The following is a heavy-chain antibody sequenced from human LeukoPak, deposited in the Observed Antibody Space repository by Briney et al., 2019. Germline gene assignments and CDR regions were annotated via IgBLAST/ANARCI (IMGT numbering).Heavy chain of an antibody. CDR1: GFSFTDYY. Sequence: GGSLRLSCAASGFSFTDYYMSWIRQVPGKGLEWISYISSSGSMTYYADSVKGRFTISRDNSKNTLYLQMNSLKTEDTAVYYCTRLYYYDSSGYWGQGTLVTVSS. J-gene: IGHJ4*02. D-gene: IGHD3-22*01. CDR3: TRLYYYDSSGY. CDR2: ISSSGSMT. V-gene: IGHV3-11*01.